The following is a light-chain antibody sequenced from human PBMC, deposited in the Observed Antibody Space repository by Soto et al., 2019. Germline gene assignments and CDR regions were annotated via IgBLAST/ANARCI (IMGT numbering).Light chain of an antibody. CDR2: LGS. J-gene: IGKJ1*01. V-gene: IGKV2-28*01. CDR1: QSLLHSNGYNY. Sequence: DIVMTQSPLSLPVTPGEPASISCRSSQSLLHSNGYNYLDWYLQKPGQSPQLLIYLGSNRASGVPDRFIGSGSGTDFTLKTSRVEAEDVGVYYGIQPLQSWTVGQGTKVDIK. CDR3: IQPLQSWT.